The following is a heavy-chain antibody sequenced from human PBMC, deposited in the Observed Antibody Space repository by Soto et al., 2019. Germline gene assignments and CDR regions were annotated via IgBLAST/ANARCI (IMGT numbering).Heavy chain of an antibody. Sequence: KPSDTLSLTCAVYGGSFSGYYWIWIRQPPGKGLEWIGEINHSGSTNYNPSLKSRVTISVDTSKNQFSLKLSSVTAADTAVYYCAGGLLWFGELYYYGMDVWGQGTTVTVSS. J-gene: IGHJ6*02. CDR3: AGGLLWFGELYYYGMDV. D-gene: IGHD3-10*01. V-gene: IGHV4-34*01. CDR1: GGSFSGYY. CDR2: INHSGST.